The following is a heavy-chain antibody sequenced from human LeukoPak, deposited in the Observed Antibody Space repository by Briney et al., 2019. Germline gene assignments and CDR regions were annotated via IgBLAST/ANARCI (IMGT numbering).Heavy chain of an antibody. Sequence: SETLSLTCAVSGGSTSSSAWWSWVRQPPGKGLEWIGEVYHSGSTNYNSFLKSRVTISVDKSKNQFSLKLTSASAAKTPVYYCARDLGSSWFEPLDYWGQGILVIVSS. V-gene: IGHV4-4*02. CDR3: ARDLGSSWFEPLDY. J-gene: IGHJ4*02. CDR2: VYHSGST. CDR1: GGSTSSSAW. D-gene: IGHD6-13*01.